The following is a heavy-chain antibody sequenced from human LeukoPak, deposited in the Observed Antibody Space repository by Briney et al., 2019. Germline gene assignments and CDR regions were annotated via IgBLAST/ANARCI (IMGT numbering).Heavy chain of an antibody. CDR3: ARSYSSSSGSDYYYGMDV. Sequence: SETLSLTCTVSGGSISSYYWSWIRQPPAKGLEWIGYIYYSGSTNYNPSLKSRVTISVDTSKNQFSLKLSSVTAADTAVYYCARSYSSSSGSDYYYGMDVWGQGTTVTVSS. V-gene: IGHV4-59*01. CDR1: GGSISSYY. CDR2: IYYSGST. J-gene: IGHJ6*02. D-gene: IGHD6-6*01.